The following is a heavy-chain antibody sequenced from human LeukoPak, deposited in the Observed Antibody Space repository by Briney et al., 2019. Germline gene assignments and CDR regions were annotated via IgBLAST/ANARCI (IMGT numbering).Heavy chain of an antibody. J-gene: IGHJ4*02. D-gene: IGHD3-22*01. CDR1: GFTFGTYA. CDR2: ISGSGATT. V-gene: IGHV3-23*01. Sequence: GGSLRLSCAASGFTFGTYAMNWVRQAPGKGLEWVSGISGSGATTLYADSVKGPFTISRDNSKSTLFLQMNSLRAEDTAIYYCAKRDYSDINTYSPLFDCWGQGTLVTVSS. CDR3: AKRDYSDINTYSPLFDC.